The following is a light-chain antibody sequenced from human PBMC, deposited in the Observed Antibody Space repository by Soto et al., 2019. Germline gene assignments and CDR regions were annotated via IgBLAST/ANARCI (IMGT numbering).Light chain of an antibody. CDR3: QQYNSYSWT. CDR2: DAS. Sequence: DIQMTQAPSTLSASVGDRVTITYRASQSISYWLAWYQQKPGKAPNLLIYDASNLESGVPSRFSGSGFGTEFTLTISSLQPDDFATYYCQQYNSYSWTFGQGTKVDLK. J-gene: IGKJ1*01. CDR1: QSISYW. V-gene: IGKV1-5*01.